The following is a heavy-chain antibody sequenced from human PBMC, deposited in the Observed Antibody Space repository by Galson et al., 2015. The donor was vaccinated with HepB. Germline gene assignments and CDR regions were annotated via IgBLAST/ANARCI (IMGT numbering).Heavy chain of an antibody. J-gene: IGHJ6*02. Sequence: SLRLSCAASGFTFDDYGMSWVRQAPGKGLEWVSGINWNGGSTGYADSVKGRFTISRDNAKNSLYLQMNSLRAEDTALYYCARAPGYSSALYYYYGMDVWGQGTTVTVSS. V-gene: IGHV3-20*04. D-gene: IGHD6-19*01. CDR1: GFTFDDYG. CDR2: INWNGGST. CDR3: ARAPGYSSALYYYYGMDV.